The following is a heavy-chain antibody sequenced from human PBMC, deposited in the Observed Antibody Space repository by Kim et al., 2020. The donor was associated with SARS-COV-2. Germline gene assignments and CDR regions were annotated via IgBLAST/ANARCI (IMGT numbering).Heavy chain of an antibody. V-gene: IGHV3-53*01. CDR3: ARVAYCSSTSCYNGNDY. Sequence: VKGRFTISRDNTKTPLYLQMNSLRAEDTAVYYCARVAYCSSTSCYNGNDYWGQGTLVTVSS. J-gene: IGHJ4*02. D-gene: IGHD2-2*02.